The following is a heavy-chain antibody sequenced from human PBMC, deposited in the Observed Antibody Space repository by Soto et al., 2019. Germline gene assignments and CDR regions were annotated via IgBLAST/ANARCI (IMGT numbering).Heavy chain of an antibody. CDR2: IIPILGIA. Sequence: QVQLVQSGAEVKKPGSSVKVSCKASGGTFSSYTISWVRQAPGQGLEWMGRIIPILGIANYAQKFQGRVTSTTDKYTGTAYMELSSQRSEDTAVYYCARDHCSGGSCYSSYFDHWGQGTLVTVSS. J-gene: IGHJ4*02. CDR3: ARDHCSGGSCYSSYFDH. D-gene: IGHD2-15*01. V-gene: IGHV1-69*08. CDR1: GGTFSSYT.